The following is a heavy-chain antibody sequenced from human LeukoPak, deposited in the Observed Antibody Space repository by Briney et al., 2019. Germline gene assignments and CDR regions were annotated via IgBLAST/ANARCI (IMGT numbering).Heavy chain of an antibody. D-gene: IGHD3-10*01. V-gene: IGHV3-23*01. CDR2: ISGSGGST. Sequence: GGSLRLSCAAPGFTFSSYAMSWVRQAPGKGLEWVSVISGSGGSTYYADSVKGRFTISRDNSKNTLYLQMNSLRAEDTAVYYCAKREPYYYGSGSYARFDYWGQGTLVTVSS. CDR1: GFTFSSYA. CDR3: AKREPYYYGSGSYARFDY. J-gene: IGHJ4*02.